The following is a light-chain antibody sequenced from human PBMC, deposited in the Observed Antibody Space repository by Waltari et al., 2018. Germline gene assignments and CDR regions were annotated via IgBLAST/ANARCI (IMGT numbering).Light chain of an antibody. J-gene: IGLJ1*01. CDR3: SSYSYITTLQI. CDR1: HSDIGAYDY. CDR2: DVS. Sequence: QSALTQPASVSGSLGQSLTISCTGTHSDIGAYDYVYWYQQHPGKAPKLILFDVSHRPSGISNRFSGPKSGDTASLTISGLQPEDEADYYCSSYSYITTLQIFGTGTRLTV. V-gene: IGLV2-14*01.